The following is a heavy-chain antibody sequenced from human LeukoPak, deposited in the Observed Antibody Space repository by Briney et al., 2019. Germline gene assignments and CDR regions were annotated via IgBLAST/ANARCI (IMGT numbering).Heavy chain of an antibody. V-gene: IGHV4-39*01. CDR2: IYYSGST. CDR3: ARLEYRAAAADY. CDR1: GGSISSSSYY. J-gene: IGHJ4*02. Sequence: SETLSLTCTVSGGSISSSSYYWGWIRQPPGKGLEWIGSIYYSGSTYYNPSLKSRVTISVDTSKNQFSLKLSSVTAADTAVYYCARLEYRAAAADYWGQGTLVTVSS. D-gene: IGHD6-13*01.